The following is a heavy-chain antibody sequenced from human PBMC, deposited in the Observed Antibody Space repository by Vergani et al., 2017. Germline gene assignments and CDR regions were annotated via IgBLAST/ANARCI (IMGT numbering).Heavy chain of an antibody. CDR1: GGSISSYY. CDR3: ARDLGVGAIDY. V-gene: IGHV4-59*01. CDR2: IYYSGST. Sequence: QVQLQESGPGLVKPSETLSLTCTVSGGSISSYYWSWIRQPPGKGLEWIGYIYYSGSTNYNPSLKSRVTISVDTSKNQFSLKLSSVTAADTAVYYCARDLGVGAIDYWGQGTRVIVSS. D-gene: IGHD1-26*01. J-gene: IGHJ4*02.